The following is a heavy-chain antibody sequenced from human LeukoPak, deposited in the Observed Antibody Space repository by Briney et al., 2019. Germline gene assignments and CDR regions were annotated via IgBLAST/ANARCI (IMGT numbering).Heavy chain of an antibody. CDR3: AKVGSYDRSRNDY. J-gene: IGHJ4*02. D-gene: IGHD3-22*01. V-gene: IGHV3-23*01. CDR2: ISGSGGST. Sequence: EGSLRLSCAASGFTFSSYALRWLRQAPGKGLAWVSAISGSGGSTYYADSVKGRFTLSRDNSKHALDLQTNSQRARDTAVYYFAKVGSYDRSRNDYWGQGTLVTVSS. CDR1: GFTFSSYA.